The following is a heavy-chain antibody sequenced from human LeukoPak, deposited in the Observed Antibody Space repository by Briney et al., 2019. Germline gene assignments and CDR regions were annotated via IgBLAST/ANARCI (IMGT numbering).Heavy chain of an antibody. CDR1: GFTFSSYW. CDR2: IKQDGSEK. CDR3: ARDQRAYYDFWSGYYEYNWFDP. V-gene: IGHV3-7*01. D-gene: IGHD3-3*01. Sequence: PGGSLRLFCAASGFTFSSYWMSWVRQAPGKGLEWVANIKQDGSEKYYVDSVKGRFTISRDNAKNSLYLQMNSLRAEDTAVYYCARDQRAYYDFWSGYYEYNWFDPWGQGTLVTVSS. J-gene: IGHJ5*02.